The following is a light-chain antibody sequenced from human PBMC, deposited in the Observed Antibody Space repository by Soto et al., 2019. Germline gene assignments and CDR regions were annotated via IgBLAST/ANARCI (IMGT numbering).Light chain of an antibody. V-gene: IGLV2-23*01. Sequence: QSALTQPASVSGSPGQSITISCTGTSSDVGSYNLVSWYQQHPGKAPKLMIYGGNKRPSGVSNRFSGSKSGNTASLTVSCLQAEDEADYYCCSYSGSSTLVFGGGTKLTVL. CDR1: SSDVGSYNL. CDR2: GGN. J-gene: IGLJ3*02. CDR3: CSYSGSSTLV.